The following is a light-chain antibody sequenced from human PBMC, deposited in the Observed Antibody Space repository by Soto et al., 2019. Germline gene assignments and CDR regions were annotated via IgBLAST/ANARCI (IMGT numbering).Light chain of an antibody. CDR3: MQATQYRPYT. Sequence: DVVMTQNPLSSPVTLGQPASISCRSSESLQHRDGNTYLNWLQQRPGQPPRLLIYKVSNRFSGVPARFSGSAAGTAFTLKISRVEAEGVGVYYCMQATQYRPYTFGQGTKLEIK. J-gene: IGKJ2*01. V-gene: IGKV2-24*01. CDR1: ESLQHRDGNTY. CDR2: KVS.